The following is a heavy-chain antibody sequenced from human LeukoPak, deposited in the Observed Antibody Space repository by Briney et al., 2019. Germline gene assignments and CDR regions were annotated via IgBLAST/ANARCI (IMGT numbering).Heavy chain of an antibody. CDR1: GYTFTGYY. J-gene: IGHJ6*02. CDR2: INPNSGGT. Sequence: ASVKVSCKASGYTFTGYYMHWARQAPGQGLEWMGWINPNSGGTNYAQKFQGRVTMTRNTSISTAYMELSSLRSEDTAVYYCARGGYSYGPLGYGMDVWGQGTTVTVSS. D-gene: IGHD5-18*01. V-gene: IGHV1-2*02. CDR3: ARGGYSYGPLGYGMDV.